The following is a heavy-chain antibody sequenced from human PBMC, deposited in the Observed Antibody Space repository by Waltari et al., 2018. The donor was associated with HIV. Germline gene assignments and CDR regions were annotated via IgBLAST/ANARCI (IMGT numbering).Heavy chain of an antibody. J-gene: IGHJ4*02. CDR3: ARAVQGYCSGGSCENYFDY. D-gene: IGHD2-15*01. Sequence: QLQLQESGPGLVKPSATLSLTCTVSGGSLISSSYYWGWLRQPPGQGLEWIGSTYYSGSTYYNPSLKSRVTISVDTSKNQFSLKLSSVTAADTAVYYCARAVQGYCSGGSCENYFDYWGQGTLVTVSS. CDR2: TYYSGST. V-gene: IGHV4-39*01. CDR1: GGSLISSSYY.